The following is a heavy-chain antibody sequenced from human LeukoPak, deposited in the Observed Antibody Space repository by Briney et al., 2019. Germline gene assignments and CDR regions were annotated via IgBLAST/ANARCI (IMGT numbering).Heavy chain of an antibody. Sequence: GGSLRLSCAASGFTFSSYEMNWVRQAPGKGLEWVSYISSSGSTIYYADFVKGRFTISRANAQNSMYLQMRSLRAEDTAVYYCARARTNYYYDSSGYYRDAFDIWGQGTMVTVSS. CDR3: ARARTNYYYDSSGYYRDAFDI. CDR1: GFTFSSYE. J-gene: IGHJ3*02. CDR2: ISSSGSTI. D-gene: IGHD3-22*01. V-gene: IGHV3-48*03.